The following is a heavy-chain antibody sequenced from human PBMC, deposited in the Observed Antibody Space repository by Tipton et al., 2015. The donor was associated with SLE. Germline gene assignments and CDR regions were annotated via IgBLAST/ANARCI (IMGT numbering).Heavy chain of an antibody. CDR3: ARDPPLRAVTSFDI. J-gene: IGHJ3*02. D-gene: IGHD4-17*01. V-gene: IGHV5-10-1*01. Sequence: GHVTISADKSISTAYLQWSSLKASDTAVYYCARDPPLRAVTSFDIWGQGTMVTVSS.